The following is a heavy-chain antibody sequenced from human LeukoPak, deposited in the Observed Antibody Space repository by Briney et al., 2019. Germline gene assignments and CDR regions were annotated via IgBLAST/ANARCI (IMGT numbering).Heavy chain of an antibody. V-gene: IGHV3-9*01. CDR3: AKDKAYCGGGTCRQDYYGLDV. D-gene: IGHD2-21*01. CDR2: TNWDGNNI. CDR1: GFNFDDHA. Sequence: GGSLRLSCAASGFNFDDHAMHWVRQVPGKGLEWVSGTNWDGNNIGYADSVKGRFSISRDNGKNSLYLQMNSLRVEDTALYFCAKDKAYCGGGTCRQDYYGLDVWGQGTLVTVSS. J-gene: IGHJ6*02.